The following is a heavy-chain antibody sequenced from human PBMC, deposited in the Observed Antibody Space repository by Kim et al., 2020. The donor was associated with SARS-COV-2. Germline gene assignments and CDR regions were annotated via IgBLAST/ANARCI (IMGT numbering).Heavy chain of an antibody. D-gene: IGHD6-19*01. J-gene: IGHJ3*02. CDR3: ATIAVAGHDAFDI. Sequence: YAQKYQGRVTMTRNTSISTAYRELSSLRSEDTAVYYCATIAVAGHDAFDIWGQGTMVTVSS. V-gene: IGHV1-8*01.